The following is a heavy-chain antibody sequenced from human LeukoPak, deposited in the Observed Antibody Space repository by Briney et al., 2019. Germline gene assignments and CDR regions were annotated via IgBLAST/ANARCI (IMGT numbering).Heavy chain of an antibody. CDR1: GGSISSGSYY. J-gene: IGHJ6*02. CDR3: ARGAITIFGMVSEPYYYGMDV. V-gene: IGHV4-61*02. D-gene: IGHD3-3*01. CDR2: IYTSGST. Sequence: SETLSLTCTVSGGSISSGSYYWSWIRQPAGKGLEWTGRIYTSGSTNYNPSLKSRVTISVDTSKNQFSLKLSSVTAADTAVYYCARGAITIFGMVSEPYYYGMDVWGQGTTVTVSS.